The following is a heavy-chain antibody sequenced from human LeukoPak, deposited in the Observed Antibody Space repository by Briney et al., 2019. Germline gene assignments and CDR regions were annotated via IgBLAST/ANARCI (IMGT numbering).Heavy chain of an antibody. J-gene: IGHJ4*02. CDR1: GFTISPYW. Sequence: GGSLRLSCAASGFTISPYWMSCGPQAPGKGLEWVANIKQDGSEKYYVDSVKGRFAISRDNAKNSVYLQMNGLRAEDTAVYYCARENTAVPGGDCWGQGTLVTVSS. V-gene: IGHV3-7*01. D-gene: IGHD5-18*01. CDR2: IKQDGSEK. CDR3: ARENTAVPGGDC.